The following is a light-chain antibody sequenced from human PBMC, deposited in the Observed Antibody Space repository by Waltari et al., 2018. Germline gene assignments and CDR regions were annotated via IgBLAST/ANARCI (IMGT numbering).Light chain of an antibody. J-gene: IGLJ3*02. CDR3: SSYTSSSTLWV. CDR2: DAS. CDR1: SSDVGNYDY. Sequence: QSALTQPASVSGSPGQSITISCTGTSSDVGNYDYVSWYQHHPGKAPKLMIYDASYRPSGGSNRCSGSQAGNTASLTISGLQAEDEADYYCSSYTSSSTLWVFGGGTKLTVL. V-gene: IGLV2-14*03.